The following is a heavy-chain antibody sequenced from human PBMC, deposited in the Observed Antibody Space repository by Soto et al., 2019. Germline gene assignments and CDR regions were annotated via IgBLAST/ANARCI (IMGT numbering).Heavy chain of an antibody. CDR3: TRRNRPSYTSDY. D-gene: IGHD4-4*01. V-gene: IGHV3-74*01. CDR2: INNDGSGT. J-gene: IGHJ4*02. Sequence: GGSLRLSCAASGFTFSNYWMQWVRLVPGKGLEWVSRINNDGSGTTHADSVKGRFTISRDNAKNMLYLQMNSLRVEDTAVYYCTRRNRPSYTSDYWGQGILVTVSS. CDR1: GFTFSNYW.